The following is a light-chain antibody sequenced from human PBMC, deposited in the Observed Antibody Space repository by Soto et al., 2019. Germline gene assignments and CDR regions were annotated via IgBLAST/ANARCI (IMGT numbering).Light chain of an antibody. J-gene: IGLJ1*01. CDR2: RDI. V-gene: IGLV1-47*01. CDR3: QSYENSRTGFYV. Sequence: QSVLTQPPSASGTPGQTVTITCSGSSSNIGSDYVFWYQQLPGTAPRLLIHRDIQRPSGVPDRFSGSKSGSSGSLAISALRSEDEADYYCQSYENSRTGFYVFGTGTKVTVL. CDR1: SSNIGSDY.